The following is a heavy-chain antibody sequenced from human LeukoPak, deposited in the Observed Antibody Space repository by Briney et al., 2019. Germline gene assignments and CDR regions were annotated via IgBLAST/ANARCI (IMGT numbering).Heavy chain of an antibody. Sequence: PSETLSLTCTVSGASISSGSYFWGWLRQPPGKGLEWIGSIYYSGSTYYNPSLKSRVTISVDTSKNQFSLKLSSVTAADTAVYYCARHLKVRGVIMGYYYGMDVWGQGTTVTVSS. CDR2: IYYSGST. V-gene: IGHV4-39*07. CDR1: GASISSGSYF. CDR3: ARHLKVRGVIMGYYYGMDV. D-gene: IGHD3-10*01. J-gene: IGHJ6*02.